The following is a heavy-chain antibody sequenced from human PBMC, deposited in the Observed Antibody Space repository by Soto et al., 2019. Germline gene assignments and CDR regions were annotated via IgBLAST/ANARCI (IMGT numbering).Heavy chain of an antibody. V-gene: IGHV3-21*04. D-gene: IGHD2-2*01. CDR1: GFTFSSYS. CDR3: AKDQLLSRYYGMDV. Sequence: GGSLRLSCAASGFTFSSYSMNWVRQAPGKGLEWVSSISSSSSYIYYADSVKGRFTISRDNSKNTLYLQMNSLRAEDTAVYYCAKDQLLSRYYGMDVWGQGTTVTVSS. CDR2: ISSSSSYI. J-gene: IGHJ6*02.